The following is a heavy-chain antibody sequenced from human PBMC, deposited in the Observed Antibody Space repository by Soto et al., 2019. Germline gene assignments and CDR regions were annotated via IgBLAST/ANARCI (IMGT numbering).Heavy chain of an antibody. Sequence: SSETLSLTCAVSGYSISSGYYWGWIRQPPGKGLEWIGSIYHSGSTYYNPSLKSRVTISVDTSKNQFSLKLSSVTAADTAVYYCASTQYSSSPGWFDPWGQGTLVTVS. CDR1: GYSISSGYY. CDR3: ASTQYSSSPGWFDP. J-gene: IGHJ5*02. D-gene: IGHD6-6*01. V-gene: IGHV4-38-2*01. CDR2: IYHSGST.